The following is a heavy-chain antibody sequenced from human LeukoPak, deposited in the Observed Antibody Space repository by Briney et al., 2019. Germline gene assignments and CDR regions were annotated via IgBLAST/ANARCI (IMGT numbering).Heavy chain of an antibody. CDR1: GFTFSSYS. CDR3: AIDSSTAGY. Sequence: GGSLRLSCAASGFTFSSYSMNWVRQAPGKGLEWVSYISSSSSYIYYADSVKGRFTISRDNAKNSLYLQMNSLRAEDTAVYYCAIDSSTAGYWGQGTLVTVSS. CDR2: ISSSSSYI. J-gene: IGHJ4*02. V-gene: IGHV3-21*05. D-gene: IGHD6-13*01.